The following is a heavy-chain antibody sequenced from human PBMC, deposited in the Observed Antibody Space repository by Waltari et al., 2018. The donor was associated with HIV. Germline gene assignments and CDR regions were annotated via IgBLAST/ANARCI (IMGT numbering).Heavy chain of an antibody. V-gene: IGHV4-34*01. J-gene: IGHJ5*02. Sequence: VQLQQWGAGLVKPTETLSLTCAIYGSSVNSDYWSWLRQSPGQRLEWIGEVSPSGICSDNPSRESRISICADTSKNPSSSILPSMAAADTGVYYCAGGSGTFAGSRGRFDPWGQGTLVIVSS. D-gene: IGHD3-3*02. CDR3: AGGSGTFAGSRGRFDP. CDR1: GSSVNSDY. CDR2: VSPSGIC.